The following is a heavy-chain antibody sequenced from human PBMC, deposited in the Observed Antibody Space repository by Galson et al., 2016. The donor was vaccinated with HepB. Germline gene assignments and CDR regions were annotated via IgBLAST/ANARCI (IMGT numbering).Heavy chain of an antibody. V-gene: IGHV3-23*01. CDR2: LSNSGGST. Sequence: SLRLSCAVSGFTFTTYAMSWVRQAPGKGLEWVSSLSNSGGSTYYADSVKGRFTISRDNSKNTLYLQMNSLRAEDTALYYCAKGGYFDWFDYWGQGTLATVSS. D-gene: IGHD3-9*01. CDR1: GFTFTTYA. J-gene: IGHJ4*02. CDR3: AKGGYFDWFDY.